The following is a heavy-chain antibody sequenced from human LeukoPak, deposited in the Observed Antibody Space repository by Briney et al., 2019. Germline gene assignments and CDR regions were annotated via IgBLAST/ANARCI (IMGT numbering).Heavy chain of an antibody. CDR3: AKDRDILTGEDYYYGMDV. CDR1: GLTFSNYG. J-gene: IGHJ6*04. Sequence: GGSLRLSCAASGLTFSNYGMHWVRQAPGKGLEWVAIISYDGSNTYYADSVKGRFTISRDNSKNTLYLQMNNLRDEDTAVYYCAKDRDILTGEDYYYGMDVWGKGTTVTVSS. CDR2: ISYDGSNT. V-gene: IGHV3-30*18. D-gene: IGHD3-9*01.